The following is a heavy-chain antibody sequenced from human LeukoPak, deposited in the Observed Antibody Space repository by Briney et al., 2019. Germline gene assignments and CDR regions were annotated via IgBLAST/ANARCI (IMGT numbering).Heavy chain of an antibody. D-gene: IGHD4-17*01. CDR3: ARGRFTVTNWFDP. V-gene: IGHV1-69*13. Sequence: AASVKVSCKTSRGTFNNYAIIWVRQAPGQGLEWMGGIIPVFNTANYAQRFQGRVTFTADESTSTAYMELSNLRSEDTAVYFCARGRFTVTNWFDPWGQGTLVTVSS. CDR1: RGTFNNYA. J-gene: IGHJ5*02. CDR2: IIPVFNTA.